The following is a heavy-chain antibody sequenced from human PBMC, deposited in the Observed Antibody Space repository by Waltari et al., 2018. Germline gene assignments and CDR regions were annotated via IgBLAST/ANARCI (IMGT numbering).Heavy chain of an antibody. D-gene: IGHD1-26*01. Sequence: QVQLVQSGAEVKKPGSSVKVSCKASGGTFSSYAISWVRQAPGQGREWMGRIIPIFGTANYAQKFQGRVTITADKSTSTAYMELSSLRSEDTAVYYCARDARIVGATAAFDIWGQGTMVTVSS. J-gene: IGHJ3*02. CDR3: ARDARIVGATAAFDI. CDR1: GGTFSSYA. V-gene: IGHV1-69*08. CDR2: IIPIFGTA.